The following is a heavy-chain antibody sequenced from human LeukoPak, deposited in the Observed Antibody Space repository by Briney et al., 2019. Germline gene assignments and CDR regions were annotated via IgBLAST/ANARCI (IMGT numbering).Heavy chain of an antibody. CDR1: GFSFSNYG. CDR2: ISYDGDKK. CDR3: ARDNPLYYFDS. Sequence: PGGSLRLSCAASGFSFSNYGMHWVRQAPGKGLEWVAVISYDGDKKYYSDSVKGRFTISRDNAKNSLYLQMNSLRDEDTAVYYCARDNPLYYFDSWGQGTLVTVSS. J-gene: IGHJ4*02. V-gene: IGHV3-30*03.